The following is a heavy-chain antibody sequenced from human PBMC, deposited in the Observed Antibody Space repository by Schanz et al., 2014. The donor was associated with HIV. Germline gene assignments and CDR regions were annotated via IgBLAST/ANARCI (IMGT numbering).Heavy chain of an antibody. V-gene: IGHV4-34*01. CDR2: VNHSGDT. CDR3: ARDRGASDI. D-gene: IGHD1-26*01. Sequence: QVQLQQWGAGLLKPSETLSLTCAVYGSSVTYFYWTWIRQSPGKGLEWIAEVNHSGDTNYNPSLKSRVTISVDTSKKQFSLNLTSVTAADTAVYYCARDRGASDIWGQGTLVTVSS. J-gene: IGHJ4*02. CDR1: GSSVTYFY.